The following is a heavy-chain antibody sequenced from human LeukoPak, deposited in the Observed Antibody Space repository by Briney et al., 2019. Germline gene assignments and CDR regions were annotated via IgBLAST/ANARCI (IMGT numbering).Heavy chain of an antibody. Sequence: GGSLRLSCAASGFPFSSYSMSWVRQAPGKGLEWVSTIDSTTAGSYYADSVKGRFTISRTNSQNSIYLQLNSLRADDTAVYYCAKVNYCEPYFWGQGTLVTVSS. CDR2: IDSTTAGS. CDR1: GFPFSSYS. J-gene: IGHJ4*02. D-gene: IGHD5-24*01. V-gene: IGHV3-23*01. CDR3: AKVNYCEPYF.